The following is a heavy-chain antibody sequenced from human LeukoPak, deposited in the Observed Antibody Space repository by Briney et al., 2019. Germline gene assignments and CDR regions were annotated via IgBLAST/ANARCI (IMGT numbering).Heavy chain of an antibody. CDR2: INPNSGGT. D-gene: IGHD3-3*01. V-gene: IGHV1-2*06. CDR3: ARAELRFLEWLLHFDY. J-gene: IGHJ4*02. Sequence: ASVTVSCTASGYTFTGYYMHWVRQAPGQGLEWMGRINPNSGGTNYAQKFQGRVTMTRDTSISTAYMELSRRRSDDTAVYYCARAELRFLEWLLHFDYWGQGTLVTVSS. CDR1: GYTFTGYY.